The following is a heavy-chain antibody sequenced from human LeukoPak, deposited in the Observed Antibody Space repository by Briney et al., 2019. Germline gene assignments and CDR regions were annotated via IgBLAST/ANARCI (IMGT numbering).Heavy chain of an antibody. CDR2: IYYSGST. CDR1: GGSISSYY. J-gene: IGHJ4*02. D-gene: IGHD5-12*01. V-gene: IGHV4-59*01. Sequence: SETLSLTCTVSGGSISSYYWSWIRQPPGKGLKGIGYIYYSGSTNYNPSLKSRVTISVDTSKNQFSLKLSSVTAADTAVYYCARGGIVATIPDFDYWGQGTLVTVSS. CDR3: ARGGIVATIPDFDY.